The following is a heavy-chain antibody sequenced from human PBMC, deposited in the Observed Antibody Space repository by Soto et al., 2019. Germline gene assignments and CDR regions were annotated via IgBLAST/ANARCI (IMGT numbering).Heavy chain of an antibody. CDR1: GFTFSSND. Sequence: DVQLLESGGGLVQPGGSLRLSCEASGFTFSSNDMSWVRQTPGKGLEWVSTISVSDGSTWYADSVKGRFTVSRDDSKNTLYFQMKSLRAEDTAVYYCAKGGWLEYWGQGTLVTVSS. D-gene: IGHD2-15*01. CDR3: AKGGWLEY. J-gene: IGHJ4*02. V-gene: IGHV3-23*01. CDR2: ISVSDGST.